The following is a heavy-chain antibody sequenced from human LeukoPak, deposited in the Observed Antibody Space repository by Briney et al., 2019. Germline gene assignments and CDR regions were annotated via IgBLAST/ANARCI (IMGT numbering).Heavy chain of an antibody. J-gene: IGHJ4*02. V-gene: IGHV4-61*08. CDR2: IYYSGST. Sequence: SQTLSLTCTVSGGSISSGDYYWSWIRQPPGKGLEWIGYIYYSGSTNYNPSLKSRVTISVDTSKNQFSLKLSSVTAADTAVYYCARRSGRGKPVDYWGQGTLVTVSS. CDR1: GGSISSGDYY. D-gene: IGHD2-15*01. CDR3: ARRSGRGKPVDY.